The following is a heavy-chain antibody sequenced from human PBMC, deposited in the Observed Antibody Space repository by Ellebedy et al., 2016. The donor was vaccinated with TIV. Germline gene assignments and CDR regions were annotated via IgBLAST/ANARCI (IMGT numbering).Heavy chain of an antibody. Sequence: GESLKISXAASGFTFSSYGMHWVRQAPGKGLEWVAVIWYDGSNKYYADSVKGRFTISRDNSKNTLYLQMNSLRAEDTAVYYCATSKASSLYYFDYWGQGTLVTVSS. CDR1: GFTFSSYG. V-gene: IGHV3-33*01. CDR3: ATSKASSLYYFDY. CDR2: IWYDGSNK. J-gene: IGHJ4*02.